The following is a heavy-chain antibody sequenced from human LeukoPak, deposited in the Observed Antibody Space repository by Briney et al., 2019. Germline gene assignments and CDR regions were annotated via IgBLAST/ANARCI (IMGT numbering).Heavy chain of an antibody. Sequence: GGSLRLSCAASGFTFSIYAMSWVRQAPGKGLEWVSAIGGSGQNTNYADSVKGRFTISRDNSRNTLYVDMNILRAEDTAVYYCAKTVTTQAYYWYFDLWGRGTLVTVSS. CDR2: IGGSGQNT. D-gene: IGHD4-17*01. CDR1: GFTFSIYA. J-gene: IGHJ2*01. CDR3: AKTVTTQAYYWYFDL. V-gene: IGHV3-23*01.